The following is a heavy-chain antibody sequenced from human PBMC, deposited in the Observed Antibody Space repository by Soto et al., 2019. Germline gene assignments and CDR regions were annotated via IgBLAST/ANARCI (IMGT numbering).Heavy chain of an antibody. Sequence: EVQLVESGGGLVKPGGSLRLSCAGCGFAFSNAWINWVRHVPGKGLEWVGRIKSKALGGTTDFAAPVRGRFAITRDDSRNVAYMQMNSLYTEDTAVYYCTTDSYSTMIEVRFDYWGHGTLVTVSS. CDR1: GFAFSNAW. J-gene: IGHJ4*01. V-gene: IGHV3-15*07. CDR3: TTDSYSTMIEVRFDY. CDR2: IKSKALGGTT. D-gene: IGHD3-22*01.